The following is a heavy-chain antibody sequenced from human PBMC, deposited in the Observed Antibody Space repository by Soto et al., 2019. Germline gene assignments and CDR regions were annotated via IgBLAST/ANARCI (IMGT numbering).Heavy chain of an antibody. V-gene: IGHV1-2*04. CDR3: ARDYYGSGSYYNYGMDV. CDR1: GYTFTGYY. D-gene: IGHD3-10*01. J-gene: IGHJ6*02. Sequence: ASVKVSCKASGYTFTGYYTHWVRQAPGQGLEWMGWINPNSGGTNYAQKFQGWVTMTRDTSISTAYMELSRLRSDDTAVYYCARDYYGSGSYYNYGMDVWGQGTTVTVSS. CDR2: INPNSGGT.